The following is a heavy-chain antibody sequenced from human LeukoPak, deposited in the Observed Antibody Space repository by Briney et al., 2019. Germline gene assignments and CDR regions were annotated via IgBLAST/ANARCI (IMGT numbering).Heavy chain of an antibody. Sequence: PSETLSLTXDVYGGSFRGYCWSWVRQSPGRGLEWIGEITHGGSTEYNPSLKRRVTMSMDTSNNKFSLKLSSVTAADTAVYYCARYGGSYYHYYYIDVWGKGTTVTVSS. V-gene: IGHV4-34*10. J-gene: IGHJ6*03. CDR3: ARYGGSYYHYYYIDV. CDR2: ITHGGST. CDR1: GGSFRGYC. D-gene: IGHD2-15*01.